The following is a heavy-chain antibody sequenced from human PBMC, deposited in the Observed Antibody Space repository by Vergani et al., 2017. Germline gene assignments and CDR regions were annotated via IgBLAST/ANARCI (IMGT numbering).Heavy chain of an antibody. V-gene: IGHV3-30*14. CDR3: AGRGWLRFW. Sequence: QVQLVESGGGVVQPGRSLRLSCAASGFTFSSYAMHWVRQAPGKGLEWVAVISYDGSNKYYADSVKGRFTISRDNSKNTLYLQMNSLRAEDTAVYYCAGRGWLRFWWGQGTLVTVSS. D-gene: IGHD5-12*01. CDR2: ISYDGSNK. CDR1: GFTFSSYA. J-gene: IGHJ4*02.